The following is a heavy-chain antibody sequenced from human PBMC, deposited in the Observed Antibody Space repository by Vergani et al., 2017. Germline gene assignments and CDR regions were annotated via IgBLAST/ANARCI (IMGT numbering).Heavy chain of an antibody. CDR3: ARDRVIRKVVPAAIRTYYYYYMDV. Sequence: QVQLVQSGAEVKKPGASVKVSCKASGYTFTGYYMHWVRQAPGQGLEWMGWINPNSGGTNYAQKFQGRVTMTRDTSISTAYMELSRLRSDDTAVYYCARDRVIRKVVPAAIRTYYYYYMDVWGKGTTVTVSS. V-gene: IGHV1-2*02. D-gene: IGHD2-2*02. CDR2: INPNSGGT. CDR1: GYTFTGYY. J-gene: IGHJ6*03.